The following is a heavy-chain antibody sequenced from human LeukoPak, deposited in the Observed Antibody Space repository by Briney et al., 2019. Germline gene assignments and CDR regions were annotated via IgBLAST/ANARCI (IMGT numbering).Heavy chain of an antibody. CDR3: ARHCCSGPAKRVFDI. V-gene: IGHV4-34*01. Sequence: SETLSLTCAVYGGSFSGYYWSWVRQPPGKGLEWIGEINHSGSTNYNPSLKSRVTISVDTSKNQFSLKLSSVTAADTAVYHCARHCCSGPAKRVFDIWGQGTMVTVSS. CDR2: INHSGST. CDR1: GGSFSGYY. D-gene: IGHD2-15*01. J-gene: IGHJ3*02.